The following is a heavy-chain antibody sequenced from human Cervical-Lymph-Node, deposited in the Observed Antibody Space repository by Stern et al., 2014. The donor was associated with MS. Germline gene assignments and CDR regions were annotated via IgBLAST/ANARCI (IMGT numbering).Heavy chain of an antibody. D-gene: IGHD3-22*01. J-gene: IGHJ5*02. CDR3: ARGSYYDSSGYYYVRWLDP. CDR2: IIPIFGTA. Sequence: VQLVESGAEVKKPGSSGKVSCKASGGTFSSYAISWVRQAPGQGLEWMGGIIPIFGTANYAQKFQGRVTITADESTSTAYMELSSLRSEDTAVYYCARGSYYDSSGYYYVRWLDPWGQGTLVTVSS. CDR1: GGTFSSYA. V-gene: IGHV1-69*01.